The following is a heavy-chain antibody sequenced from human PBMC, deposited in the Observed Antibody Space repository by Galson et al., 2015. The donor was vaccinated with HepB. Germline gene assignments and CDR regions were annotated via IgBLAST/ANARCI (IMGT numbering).Heavy chain of an antibody. J-gene: IGHJ5*02. D-gene: IGHD4-23*01. CDR1: GYNFTGYY. CDR3: ARVGLEENGGMGWFDP. Sequence: SVKDSCKASGYNFTGYYMHWARQAPGQGLEWMGWINPNSGGTNYAQKFQGRVTMTRETSISTAYMELSRLRSDDTAVYYCARVGLEENGGMGWFDPWGQGTLVTVSS. CDR2: INPNSGGT. V-gene: IGHV1-2*02.